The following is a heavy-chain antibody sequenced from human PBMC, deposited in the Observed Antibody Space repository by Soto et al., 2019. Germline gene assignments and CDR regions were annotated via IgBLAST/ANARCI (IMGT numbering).Heavy chain of an antibody. J-gene: IGHJ5*02. D-gene: IGHD3-22*01. CDR3: ARLSRPNYYDTSGFFKDNWFDP. Sequence: SVKVSCKASGGTFNSYDINWVRQAPGQGLEWMGGIIPIVETPKYAQKFQGRVTITADESTNTVYMELSSLRSEDTAMYYCARLSRPNYYDTSGFFKDNWFDPWGQGTLVTVPQ. V-gene: IGHV1-69*13. CDR1: GGTFNSYD. CDR2: IIPIVETP.